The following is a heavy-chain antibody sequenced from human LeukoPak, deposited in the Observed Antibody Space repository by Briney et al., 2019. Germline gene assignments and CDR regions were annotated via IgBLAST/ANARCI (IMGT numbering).Heavy chain of an antibody. D-gene: IGHD6-19*01. Sequence: GASVKVSCKASGYTFTSYAMNWVRQAPGQGLEWMGWINTNTGNPTYAQGFTGRFVFSLDTSVSTAYLQIRSLKAEDTAVYYCARDVDTSGWSPFDYWGQGTLVTVSS. V-gene: IGHV7-4-1*01. CDR3: ARDVDTSGWSPFDY. CDR2: INTNTGNP. CDR1: GYTFTSYA. J-gene: IGHJ4*02.